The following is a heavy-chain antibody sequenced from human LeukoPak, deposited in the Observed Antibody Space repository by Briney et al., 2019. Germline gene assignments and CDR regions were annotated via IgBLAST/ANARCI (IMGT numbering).Heavy chain of an antibody. CDR2: ISAYNGNT. D-gene: IGHD3-9*01. J-gene: IGHJ4*02. CDR3: ARDQPKLRDFDWMMYNDY. Sequence: ASVKVSCKASGYTVTSYGISWVRQAPGQGLEWMGWISAYNGNTNYAQKLQGRVTMTTDTSTSTAYMELRSLRSDDTAVYYCARDQPKLRDFDWMMYNDYWGQGTLVTVSS. CDR1: GYTVTSYG. V-gene: IGHV1-18*01.